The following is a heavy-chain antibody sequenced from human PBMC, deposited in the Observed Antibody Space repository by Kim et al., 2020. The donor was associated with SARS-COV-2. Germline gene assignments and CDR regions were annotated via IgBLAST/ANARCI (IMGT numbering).Heavy chain of an antibody. CDR1: GFTFSSYG. CDR3: AKDGGPLRYFDWLSSYYFDY. J-gene: IGHJ4*02. V-gene: IGHV3-30*18. D-gene: IGHD3-9*01. CDR2: ISYDGSNK. Sequence: GGSLRLSCAASGFTFSSYGMHWVRQAPGKGLEWVAVISYDGSNKYYADSVKGRFTISRDNSKNTLYLQMNSLRAEDTAVYYCAKDGGPLRYFDWLSSYYFDYWGQGTLVTVSS.